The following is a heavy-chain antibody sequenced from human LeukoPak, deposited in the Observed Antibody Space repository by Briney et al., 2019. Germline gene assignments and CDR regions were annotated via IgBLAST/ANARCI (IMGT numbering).Heavy chain of an antibody. D-gene: IGHD3-9*01. J-gene: IGHJ4*02. CDR2: IHHSGLT. V-gene: IGHV4-31*03. CDR3: AASYYDTLNGLDY. CDR1: GVSISGGPYY. Sequence: SETLSLTCTVSGVSISGGPYYWTWVRQYPGGGLEYIGYIHHSGLTYYNPSLKSRLTISMDTSESQFSLQLRSVTAADTAVFFCAASYYDTLNGLDYWGQGTRVTVSS.